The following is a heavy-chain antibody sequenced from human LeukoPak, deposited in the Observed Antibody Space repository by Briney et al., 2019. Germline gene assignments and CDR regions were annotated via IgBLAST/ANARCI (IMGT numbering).Heavy chain of an antibody. CDR2: IYSGGST. CDR3: ATGYSSSWYGDY. D-gene: IGHD6-13*01. V-gene: IGHV3-66*01. CDR1: GFTVSSNY. J-gene: IGHJ4*02. Sequence: PGGSLRLSCAASGFTVSSNYMSWVRQAPGKGLEWVSVIYSGGSTYYADSVKGRFTISRDNFKNTLYLQMNSLRAEDTAVYYCATGYSSSWYGDYWGQGTLVTVSS.